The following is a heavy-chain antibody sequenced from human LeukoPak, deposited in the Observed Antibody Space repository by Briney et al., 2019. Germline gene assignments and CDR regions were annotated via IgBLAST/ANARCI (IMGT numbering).Heavy chain of an antibody. CDR3: AREGRATGFDI. Sequence: PGGSLRLSCAVSGFTFSSYDMHWVRQAPGKGLEWVTFIQYDGSNKYYADSVKGRFTISRDNSKNTLYLQMNSLRAEDTAVYYCAREGRATGFDIWGQGTMVTVSS. J-gene: IGHJ3*02. CDR2: IQYDGSNK. D-gene: IGHD1-26*01. CDR1: GFTFSSYD. V-gene: IGHV3-30*02.